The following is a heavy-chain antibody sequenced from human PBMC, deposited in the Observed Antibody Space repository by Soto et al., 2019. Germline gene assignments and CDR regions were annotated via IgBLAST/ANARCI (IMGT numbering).Heavy chain of an antibody. CDR3: ARVLEPVKKGWFDP. V-gene: IGHV4-31*03. Sequence: QVQLQESGPGLVKPSQTLSLTCTVSGGSISSGGYYWSWIRQHPGKGLERIGYIYYSGSTYYNPSLTSRVTISVAASKNQFALELSSVTAADTAVYYCARVLEPVKKGWFDPWGQGTLVTVSS. D-gene: IGHD1-1*01. J-gene: IGHJ5*02. CDR1: GGSISSGGYY. CDR2: IYYSGST.